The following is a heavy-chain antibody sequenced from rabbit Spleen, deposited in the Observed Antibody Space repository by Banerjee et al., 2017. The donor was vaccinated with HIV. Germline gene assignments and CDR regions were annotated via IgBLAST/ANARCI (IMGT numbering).Heavy chain of an antibody. J-gene: IGHJ4*01. D-gene: IGHD3-1*01. CDR3: ARSPSISGPDYYFNL. Sequence: QEQLEESGGDLVQPEGSLTLTCTASGFSFSGSYYMCWVRQAPGKGLEWIACIYAGSSSSTYSATWAKGRFTLSKTSSTTVTLQMTSLTAADTATYFCARSPSISGPDYYFNLWGQGTLVTVS. V-gene: IGHV1S45*01. CDR1: GFSFSGSYY. CDR2: IYAGSSSST.